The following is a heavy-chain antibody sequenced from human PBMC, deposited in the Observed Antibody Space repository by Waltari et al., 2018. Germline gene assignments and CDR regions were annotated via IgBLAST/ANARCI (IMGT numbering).Heavy chain of an antibody. D-gene: IGHD3-10*01. CDR2: INHSGST. Sequence: QVQLQQWGAGLLKPSETLSLTCAVYGGSFSGYYWSWIRQPPGKGLEWIGEINHSGSTNYNPSLKSRVTISVDTSKNQFSLKLSSVTAADTAVYYCASDLWFGARGVYWGQGTLVTVSS. CDR3: ASDLWFGARGVY. CDR1: GGSFSGYY. J-gene: IGHJ4*02. V-gene: IGHV4-34*01.